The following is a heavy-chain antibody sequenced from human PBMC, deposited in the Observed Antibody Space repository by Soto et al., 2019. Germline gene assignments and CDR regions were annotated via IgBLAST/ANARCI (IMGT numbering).Heavy chain of an antibody. V-gene: IGHV3-23*01. Sequence: GGYLKLSCAASGVTFSSYAMSWVRQGLGKGLEWVSAISGSGGSTYYADSVKGRFTISRDNSKNTLYLQMNSLRAEDTAVYYCAIYRGNAFWSVYLVVLGKGFPVSV. J-gene: IGHJ6*03. D-gene: IGHD3-3*01. CDR3: AIYRGNAFWSVYLVV. CDR1: GVTFSSYA. CDR2: ISGSGGST.